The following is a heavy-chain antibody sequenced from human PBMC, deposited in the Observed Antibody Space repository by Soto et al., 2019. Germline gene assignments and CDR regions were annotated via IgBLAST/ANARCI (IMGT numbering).Heavy chain of an antibody. V-gene: IGHV4-59*01. CDR3: AREEGSYSSGRGVLGY. CDR2: IYYSGST. CDR1: GGSISSYY. Sequence: QVQLQESGPGLVKPSETLSLTCTVSGGSISSYYWSWIRQPPGKGLAWIGYIYYSGSTTYNPALKSRVTISVDTSKNQFSLKLSSVTAADTAVYYCAREEGSYSSGRGVLGYWGQGTLVTVSS. J-gene: IGHJ4*02. D-gene: IGHD6-19*01.